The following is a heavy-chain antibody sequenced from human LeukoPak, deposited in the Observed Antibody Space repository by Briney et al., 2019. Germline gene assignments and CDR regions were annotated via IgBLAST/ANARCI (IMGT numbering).Heavy chain of an antibody. CDR1: GFTFSSYW. CDR3: AGGGSYYGRDLDY. Sequence: GGSLRLSCAASGFTFSSYWMRWVRQAPGKGLVWVSRINTDGSSTSYADSVKGRFTISRDNAKNSLYLQMNSLRAKDTAVYYCAGGGSYYGRDLDYWGQGTLVTVSS. V-gene: IGHV3-74*01. J-gene: IGHJ4*02. CDR2: INTDGSST. D-gene: IGHD1-26*01.